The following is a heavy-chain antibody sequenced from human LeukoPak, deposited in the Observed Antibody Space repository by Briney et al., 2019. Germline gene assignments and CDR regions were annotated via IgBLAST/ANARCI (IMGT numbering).Heavy chain of an antibody. CDR2: IYISSNT. D-gene: IGHD1-26*01. CDR3: AGGGGVGAKY. Sequence: GGSLRLSCAASEFNVSSNHMSWVRQAPGEGLEWVSLIYISSNTYYADPVKGRFTISRDNSKNALYLKMNSRRAEDTAVYCCAGGGGVGAKYWGQGTLVTVSS. V-gene: IGHV3-53*01. CDR1: EFNVSSNH. J-gene: IGHJ4*02.